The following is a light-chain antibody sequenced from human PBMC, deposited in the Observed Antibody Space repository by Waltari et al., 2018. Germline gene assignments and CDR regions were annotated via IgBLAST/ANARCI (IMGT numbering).Light chain of an antibody. CDR2: GQD. CDR1: SLRRYY. CDR3: LSRDTTSTRV. V-gene: IGLV3-19*01. J-gene: IGLJ3*02. Sequence: SSELTQDPAVSVALGQTVSITCQGDSLRRYYAGWYQQRPGQAPILILYGQDNRPSGIPDRFSGSTSGNTASLTITGAQAEDEADYYCLSRDTTSTRVFGGGTRLTV.